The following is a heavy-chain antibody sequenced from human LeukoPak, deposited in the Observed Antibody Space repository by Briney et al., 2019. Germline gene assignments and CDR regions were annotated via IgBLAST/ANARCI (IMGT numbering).Heavy chain of an antibody. V-gene: IGHV3-23*01. CDR3: ARTHYNYMDV. J-gene: IGHJ6*03. D-gene: IGHD3-10*01. Sequence: PGGSLRLSCAASGFTFSNYPIHWVRQAPGKGLEWVSSISLSGGSTYYADSVKGRFTISRDNAKNSLYLQMNSLRAEDTALYYCARTHYNYMDVWGKGTTVTVSS. CDR2: ISLSGGST. CDR1: GFTFSNYP.